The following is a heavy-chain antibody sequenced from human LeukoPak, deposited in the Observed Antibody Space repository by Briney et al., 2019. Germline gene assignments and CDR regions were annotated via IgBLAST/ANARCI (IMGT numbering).Heavy chain of an antibody. J-gene: IGHJ4*02. D-gene: IGHD6-13*01. Sequence: GGSLRLSCAVSGFTFSSYAMSWVRQAPGKGLEWVSAISGSGGSTYYADSVKGRFTISRDNSKNTLYLQMNSLRAEDTAVYYCAKERGSSSWYPIDYWGQGTLVTVSS. CDR1: GFTFSSYA. V-gene: IGHV3-23*01. CDR2: ISGSGGST. CDR3: AKERGSSSWYPIDY.